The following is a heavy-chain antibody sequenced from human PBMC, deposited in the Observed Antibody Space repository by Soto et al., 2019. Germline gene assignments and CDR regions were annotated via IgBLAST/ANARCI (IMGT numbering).Heavy chain of an antibody. V-gene: IGHV3-30*18. CDR2: ISYDGSKK. D-gene: IGHD2-21*02. CDR1: GFMFSSYG. CDR3: AKDMVAGCDGDCFHNS. Sequence: PGGSLRLSCAASGFMFSSYGMHWVRQAPGKGLEWVAVISYDGSKKYYADSVKGRFTISRDNSKNTVDLQMNSLRAEDTALYICAKDMVAGCDGDCFHNSWGQGTLVTVSS. J-gene: IGHJ4*02.